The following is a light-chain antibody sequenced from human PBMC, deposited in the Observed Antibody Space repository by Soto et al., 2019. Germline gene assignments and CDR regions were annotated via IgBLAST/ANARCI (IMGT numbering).Light chain of an antibody. V-gene: IGLV2-14*01. CDR1: SSDVGGYNF. Sequence: QSALTQPASVSGSPGQSITISCTGTSSDVGGYNFVSWYQQHPDKAPKLMIYDVTNRPSGVSNRFSGSKSGNTASLTISGRQAEDEADYYCSSYTSISTYVFGTGTKVTVL. J-gene: IGLJ1*01. CDR2: DVT. CDR3: SSYTSISTYV.